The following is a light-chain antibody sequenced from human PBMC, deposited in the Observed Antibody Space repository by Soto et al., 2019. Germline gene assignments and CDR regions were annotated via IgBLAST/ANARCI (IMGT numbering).Light chain of an antibody. Sequence: EIVLTQSPGTLSLSPGERATLSCRASQSVSSNYLAWYQQKPGQAPRLLMYGVSSRATGIPDRFSGSGSGTDFTLTISRLEPEDFAVYYCLQYGSSPWTFGQGTKVAIK. CDR3: LQYGSSPWT. CDR1: QSVSSNY. J-gene: IGKJ1*01. V-gene: IGKV3-20*01. CDR2: GVS.